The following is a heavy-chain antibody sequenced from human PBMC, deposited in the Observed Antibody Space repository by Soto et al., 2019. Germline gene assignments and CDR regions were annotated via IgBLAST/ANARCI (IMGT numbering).Heavy chain of an antibody. V-gene: IGHV4-4*01. CDR2: IHHSGST. J-gene: IGHJ1*01. CDR1: GDSITSHHW. D-gene: IGHD6-13*01. CDR3: AGGPDLAGTRPAGYFPH. Sequence: QVQLQESGPGLVKPAGTLSLTCAVSGDSITSHHWWTWVRQPPGKGLEWIGEIHHSGSTNYNPSLKGRVTLSVDKSSYQFSLSLRSVTDAHTAVYFCAGGPDLAGTRPAGYFPHWRQGTLITVSS.